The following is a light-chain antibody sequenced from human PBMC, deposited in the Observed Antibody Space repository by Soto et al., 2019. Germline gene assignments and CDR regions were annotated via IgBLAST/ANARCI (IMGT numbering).Light chain of an antibody. CDR1: QSVSSN. V-gene: IGKV3-15*01. CDR2: GAS. CDR3: QQYNSSWT. Sequence: EILLTQSPAPLSLSVGERPTISCRASQSVSSNLTWYQQRPGKAPRLLIYGASTLATRIPARFSGSGSGTDFTPTISSLQPEDFAIYYCQQYNSSWTFGQGTKVDIK. J-gene: IGKJ1*01.